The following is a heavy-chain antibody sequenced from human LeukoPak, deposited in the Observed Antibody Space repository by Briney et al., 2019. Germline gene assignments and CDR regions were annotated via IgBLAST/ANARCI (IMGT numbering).Heavy chain of an antibody. J-gene: IGHJ4*02. D-gene: IGHD2-21*02. V-gene: IGHV4-38-2*02. CDR3: ARASVVVTATHFDY. CDR1: GYSISSGYY. CDR2: IYHSGST. Sequence: SETLSLTCTVSGYSISSGYYWGWIRQPPGKGLEWIGSIYHSGSTYYNPSLKSRVTISVDTSKNQFSLKLSSVTAADTAVYYCARASVVVTATHFDYWGQGTLVTVSS.